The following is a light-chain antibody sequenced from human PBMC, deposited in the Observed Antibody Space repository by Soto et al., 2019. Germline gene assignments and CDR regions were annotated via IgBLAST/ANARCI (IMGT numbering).Light chain of an antibody. J-gene: IGKJ1*01. Sequence: EIVMTQSPATLSVSPGERATLSCRASQSIGRNLAWYQHKPGQAPRLLIYGASTGTTDIPTRFSASGSGTEFIPTISSLQSEDFAVYYCQQYNNWPRSFGQGTKVEV. CDR1: QSIGRN. CDR3: QQYNNWPRS. CDR2: GAS. V-gene: IGKV3-15*01.